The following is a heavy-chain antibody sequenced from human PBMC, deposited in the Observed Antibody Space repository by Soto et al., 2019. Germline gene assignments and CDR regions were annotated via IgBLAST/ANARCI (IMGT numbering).Heavy chain of an antibody. V-gene: IGHV1-69*01. Sequence: VQLVQSGAEVNKPGSSVKVSCKASGGTFSSYGINWVRQAPGQGLEWMGGIIPTLGTTYYGQRFQDRVTITADESTSKAAMELSRMRSADTAAYYYAGGKTIVVIAATRCYYYSGMDVWGQGTQVTVSS. CDR3: AGGKTIVVIAATRCYYYSGMDV. CDR2: IIPTLGTT. D-gene: IGHD2-15*01. J-gene: IGHJ6*02. CDR1: GGTFSSYG.